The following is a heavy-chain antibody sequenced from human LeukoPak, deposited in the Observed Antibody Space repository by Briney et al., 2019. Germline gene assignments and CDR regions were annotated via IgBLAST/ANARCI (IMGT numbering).Heavy chain of an antibody. CDR2: INPSGGST. V-gene: IGHV1-46*01. CDR3: ARDAIENYDFWSGSYYYLDY. D-gene: IGHD3-3*01. CDR1: GYTFTSYY. J-gene: IGHJ4*02. Sequence: ASVKVSCKSSGYTFTSYYIHWVRQAPGQGLEWMGIINPSGGSTTYAQGFQGRVTMTSDTSTSTVYMELSSLRSEDTAVYYCARDAIENYDFWSGSYYYLDYWGQGTLVTVSS.